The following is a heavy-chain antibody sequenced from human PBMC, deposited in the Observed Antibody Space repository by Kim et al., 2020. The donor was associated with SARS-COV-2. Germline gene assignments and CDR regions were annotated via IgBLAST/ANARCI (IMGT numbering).Heavy chain of an antibody. CDR3: AKVRYSSSSRHYYYYGM. D-gene: IGHD6-13*01. V-gene: IGHV3-30*18. CDR2: ISYDGSNK. CDR1: GFTFSSYG. Sequence: GGSLRLSCAASGFTFSSYGMHWVRQAPGKGLEWVAVISYDGSNKYYADSVKGRFTISRDNSKNTLYLQMNSLRAEDTAVYYCAKVRYSSSSRHYYYYGM. J-gene: IGHJ6*01.